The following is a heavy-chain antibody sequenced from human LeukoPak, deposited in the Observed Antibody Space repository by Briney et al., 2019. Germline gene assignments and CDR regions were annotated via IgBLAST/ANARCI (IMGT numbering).Heavy chain of an antibody. D-gene: IGHD5/OR15-5a*01. V-gene: IGHV3-23*01. CDR2: ISVSGSNT. CDR3: ASRKEYIVSSVYY. J-gene: IGHJ4*02. CDR1: GFTFTNYV. Sequence: GGSLRLSCAASGFTFTNYVMTWVRQAPGKGLEWVSGISVSGSNTYYADSVKGRFTISRDNSKDTLSLQMNSLRVEDSAIYYCASRKEYIVSSVYYWGRGILVTVSS.